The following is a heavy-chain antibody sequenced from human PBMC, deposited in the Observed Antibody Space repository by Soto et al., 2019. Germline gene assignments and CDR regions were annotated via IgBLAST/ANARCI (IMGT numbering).Heavy chain of an antibody. CDR1: GFTFSNAW. Sequence: QLVESGGGFVKPGGSLRLSCAASGFTFSNAWLSWVRQAPGKGLEWVGRVKTKTVGGTTDYAAPVNGRFTISRDDSQNTLYPQMNSLKPEDTAMYYCSTISIVATVDHWGQGTLVTVSA. CDR3: STISIVATVDH. CDR2: VKTKTVGGTT. V-gene: IGHV3-15*01. J-gene: IGHJ4*02. D-gene: IGHD5-12*01.